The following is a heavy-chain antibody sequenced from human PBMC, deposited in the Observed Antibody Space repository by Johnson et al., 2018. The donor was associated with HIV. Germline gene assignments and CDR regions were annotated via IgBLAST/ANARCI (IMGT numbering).Heavy chain of an antibody. Sequence: QVQLVESGGGVVQPGRSLRLSCAASGFTFSSYGMHWVRQAPGKGLEWVAVISYDGSNKYYADSVKGRFTISRDNSKNTLYLQMNSLRAEDTAVYYCAKDSGYYDSSGYGAFDIWGQGTMVTVSS. CDR1: GFTFSSYG. D-gene: IGHD3-22*01. CDR2: ISYDGSNK. J-gene: IGHJ3*02. V-gene: IGHV3-30*18. CDR3: AKDSGYYDSSGYGAFDI.